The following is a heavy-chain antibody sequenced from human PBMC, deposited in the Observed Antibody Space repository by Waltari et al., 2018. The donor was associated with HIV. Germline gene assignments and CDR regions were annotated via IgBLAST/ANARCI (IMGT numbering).Heavy chain of an antibody. CDR2: IYHSGST. V-gene: IGHV4-4*02. CDR1: GGSISSSNW. J-gene: IGHJ6*02. CDR3: ARETAMPDGAATAYYYGMDV. Sequence: QVQLQESGPGLVKPSGTLSLTCAVSGGSISSSNWWSWVRQPPGKGLEWIGEIYHSGSTNYNPSLKSRVTISVDKSKNQFSLKLSSVTAADTAVYYCARETAMPDGAATAYYYGMDVWGQGTTVTVSS. D-gene: IGHD5-18*01.